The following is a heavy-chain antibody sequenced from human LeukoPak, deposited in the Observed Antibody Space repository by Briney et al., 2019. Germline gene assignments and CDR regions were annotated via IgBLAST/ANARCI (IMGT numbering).Heavy chain of an antibody. V-gene: IGHV3-74*01. Sequence: GGSLRLSCTASGFTFNTYPMHWVRQAPGKGLVWVSRVYSDGSDSRHADSVKGRFTISRDNAKNTLYLQMNSLRVEDTAVYYCTRGASWAFDYWGQGTLVTVSS. CDR3: TRGASWAFDY. CDR2: VYSDGSDS. D-gene: IGHD2-2*01. CDR1: GFTFNTYP. J-gene: IGHJ4*02.